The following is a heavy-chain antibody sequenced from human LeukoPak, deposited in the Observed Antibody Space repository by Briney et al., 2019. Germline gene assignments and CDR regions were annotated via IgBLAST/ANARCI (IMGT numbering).Heavy chain of an antibody. CDR3: ARIAAAGIWVYYYYMDV. J-gene: IGHJ6*03. V-gene: IGHV4-34*01. CDR2: INHSGST. CDR1: GGSFSGYY. Sequence: SETLSLTCAVYGGSFSGYYWSWIRQPPGKGLEWIGEINHSGSTNYNPSLKSRVTISVDTSKNQFSLKLSSVTAADTAVYYCARIAAAGIWVYYYYMDVWGKGTTVTISS. D-gene: IGHD6-13*01.